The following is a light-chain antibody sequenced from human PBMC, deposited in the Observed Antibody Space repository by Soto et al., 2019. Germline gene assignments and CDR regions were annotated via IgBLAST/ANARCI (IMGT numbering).Light chain of an antibody. CDR1: KDIDKY. Sequence: DLQMTQSPSSLSASVGDRVTITCQAGKDIDKYLNWYQQKPGKAPKLLIYDTSNLETGVPSRFGGSRSGTDFIFIIDNLQPEDIATYYCQQSLTFGGGTKVQIK. J-gene: IGKJ4*01. CDR2: DTS. V-gene: IGKV1-33*01. CDR3: QQSLT.